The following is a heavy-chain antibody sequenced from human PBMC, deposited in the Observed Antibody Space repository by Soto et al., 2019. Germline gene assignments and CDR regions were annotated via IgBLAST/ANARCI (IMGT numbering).Heavy chain of an antibody. Sequence: LSLTCTVSGGSISSYYWSWIRQPPGKGLEWIGYIYYSGSTNYNPSLKSRVTISVDTSKNQFSLKLSSVTAADTAVYYCARALGGLVTDYWGQGTLVTVSS. V-gene: IGHV4-59*01. CDR3: ARALGGLVTDY. D-gene: IGHD6-19*01. CDR1: GGSISSYY. CDR2: IYYSGST. J-gene: IGHJ4*02.